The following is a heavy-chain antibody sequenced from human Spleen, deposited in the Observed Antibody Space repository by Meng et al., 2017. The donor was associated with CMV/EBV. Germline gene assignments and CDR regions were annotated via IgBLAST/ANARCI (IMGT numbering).Heavy chain of an antibody. D-gene: IGHD5-18*01. CDR3: AKWDTAMVDAFDI. V-gene: IGHV3-23*01. CDR1: GFTFSNAW. Sequence: GESLKISCAASGFTFSNAWMSWVRQAPGKGLEWVSAISGSGGSTYYADSVKGRFTISRDNSKNTLYLQMNSLRAEDTAVYYCAKWDTAMVDAFDIWGQGTMVTVSS. J-gene: IGHJ3*02. CDR2: ISGSGGST.